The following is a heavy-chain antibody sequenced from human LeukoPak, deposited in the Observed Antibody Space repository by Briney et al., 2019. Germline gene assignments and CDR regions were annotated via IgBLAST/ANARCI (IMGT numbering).Heavy chain of an antibody. D-gene: IGHD3-10*01. CDR2: IYYSGST. V-gene: IGHV4-59*01. Sequence: SETLSLTCTVSGGSISSYYWSWIRQPPGKGLEWIGYIYYSGSTNYNPSLKSRVTISVDTSKNQFSLKLSSVTAADTAVYYCARDTRYGSGGDWGQGTLVTVSS. CDR3: ARDTRYGSGGD. CDR1: GGSISSYY. J-gene: IGHJ4*02.